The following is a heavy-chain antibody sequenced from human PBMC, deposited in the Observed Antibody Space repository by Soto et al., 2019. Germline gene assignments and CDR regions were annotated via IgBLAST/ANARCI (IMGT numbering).Heavy chain of an antibody. CDR3: ARGHGGSGWYYTWFGP. Sequence: SATPSITCTGSGGSISRSSSYWGWIRQPAGKGLEWIGNIFYSGSSYYNPSLKSRVIISVDTSKNQFSLKLSSVTAADTAVYYCARGHGGSGWYYTWFGPWGQETLVTV. CDR2: IFYSGSS. CDR1: GGSISRSSSY. J-gene: IGHJ5*02. D-gene: IGHD6-19*01. V-gene: IGHV4-39*01.